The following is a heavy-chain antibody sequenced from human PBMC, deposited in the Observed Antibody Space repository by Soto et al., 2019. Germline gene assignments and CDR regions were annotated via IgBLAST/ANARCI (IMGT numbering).Heavy chain of an antibody. Sequence: ASVKVSCKASGYTFTSYGISWVRQAPGQGLEWMGWISAYNGNTNYVQKLQGRVTMTTDTSTSTAYMELRSLRSDDTAVYYCARDTFFSGYQTLFDYWGQGTLVTVSS. CDR2: ISAYNGNT. CDR1: GYTFTSYG. J-gene: IGHJ4*02. CDR3: ARDTFFSGYQTLFDY. D-gene: IGHD5-12*01. V-gene: IGHV1-18*01.